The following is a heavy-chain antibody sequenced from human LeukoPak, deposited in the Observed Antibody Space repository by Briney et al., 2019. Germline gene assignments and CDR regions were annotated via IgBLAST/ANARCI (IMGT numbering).Heavy chain of an antibody. V-gene: IGHV3-7*01. CDR1: GFTFSMYW. Sequence: GGSLRLSCAASGFTFSMYWMTWVRQAPGKGLEWVANIDRDGSEIHYVDSVKGRFTISRDNGKNSLYLQMNSLRADDTAVYYCARESGAFDYWGQGTLVTVPS. J-gene: IGHJ4*02. CDR2: IDRDGSEI. D-gene: IGHD2-15*01. CDR3: ARESGAFDY.